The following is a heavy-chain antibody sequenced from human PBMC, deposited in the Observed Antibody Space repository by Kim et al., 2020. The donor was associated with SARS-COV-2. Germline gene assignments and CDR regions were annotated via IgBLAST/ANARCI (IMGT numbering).Heavy chain of an antibody. D-gene: IGHD3-3*01. CDR2: TYYRSKWYN. V-gene: IGHV6-1*01. Sequence: SQTLSLTCAISGDSVSSNSAAWNWIRQSPSRGLEWLGRTYYRSKWYNDYAVSVKSRITINPDTSKNQFSLQLNSVTPEDTAVYYCARVVYYDFWSGHIPTHYGMDVWGQGTTVTVSS. CDR3: ARVVYYDFWSGHIPTHYGMDV. CDR1: GDSVSSNSAA. J-gene: IGHJ6*02.